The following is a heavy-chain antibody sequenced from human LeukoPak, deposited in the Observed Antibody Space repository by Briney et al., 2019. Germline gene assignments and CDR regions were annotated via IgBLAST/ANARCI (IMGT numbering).Heavy chain of an antibody. Sequence: PGGSLRLSCAASGFTFSSYSMNWVRQAPGKGLEWVSSISSSSSYIYYVDSVKGRFTISRDNAKNSLYLQMNRLRAEDTAVYYCARDRCGGDCYSRLYYYYGMDVWGQGTTVTVSS. CDR2: ISSSSSYI. D-gene: IGHD2-21*02. CDR3: ARDRCGGDCYSRLYYYYGMDV. J-gene: IGHJ6*02. CDR1: GFTFSSYS. V-gene: IGHV3-21*01.